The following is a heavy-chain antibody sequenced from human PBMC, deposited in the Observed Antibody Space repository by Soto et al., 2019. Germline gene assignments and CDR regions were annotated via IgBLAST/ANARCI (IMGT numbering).Heavy chain of an antibody. CDR3: AKTAWGRVSAGLDKYYFDY. Sequence: QVQLVQSGAEVKKPGSSVKVSCKASGGTFSSYVISWVRQAPGQGLEWMGGIIVIFGTANYAQKFQGRVTITADESTSTAYMELSSLSSEDTAVYYCAKTAWGRVSAGLDKYYFDYWGQGTLVTVSS. J-gene: IGHJ4*02. D-gene: IGHD6-13*01. CDR1: GGTFSSYV. V-gene: IGHV1-69*01. CDR2: IIVIFGTA.